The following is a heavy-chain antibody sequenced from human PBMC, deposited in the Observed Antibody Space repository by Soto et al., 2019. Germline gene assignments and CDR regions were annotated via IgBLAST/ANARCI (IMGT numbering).Heavy chain of an antibody. CDR1: GFTFSSYW. J-gene: IGHJ4*02. V-gene: IGHV3-74*01. D-gene: IGHD2-15*01. CDR3: ARVEGYCSGGSCSRPFDY. Sequence: GGSLRLSCAASGFTFSSYWMHWVRQAPGKGLVWVSRINSDGSSTSYADSVKGRFTISRDNAKNTLYLQMNSLRAEDTAVYYCARVEGYCSGGSCSRPFDYWGQGTLVTVSS. CDR2: INSDGSST.